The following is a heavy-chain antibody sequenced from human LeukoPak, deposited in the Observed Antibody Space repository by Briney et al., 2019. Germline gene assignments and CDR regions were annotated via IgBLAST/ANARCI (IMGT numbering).Heavy chain of an antibody. CDR3: ARHDWSYPYFDY. Sequence: SETLSLTCAVSGYSISSGYYWCWIRQPPGKGLEWIGYIYYSGSTNYNPSLKSRVTISVNTSKNEFSLKLSSVTAADTAVYYCARHDWSYPYFDYWGQGILVTVSS. CDR2: IYYSGST. V-gene: IGHV4-61*01. CDR1: GYSISSGYY. J-gene: IGHJ4*02. D-gene: IGHD1-7*01.